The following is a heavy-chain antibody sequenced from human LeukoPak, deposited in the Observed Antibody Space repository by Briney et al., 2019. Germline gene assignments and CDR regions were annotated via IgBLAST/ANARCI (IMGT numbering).Heavy chain of an antibody. CDR1: GGTFTNYA. Sequence: GASVKVSCKASGGTFTNYAINWVRQAPGQGLEWMGRIIPILDVTNYAQKFQGRVTITADQSTSTAYMELSSLRSEDTAVYYRARGGGVDILTGFQYWGQGTLVTVSS. D-gene: IGHD3-9*01. V-gene: IGHV1-69*04. CDR2: IIPILDVT. J-gene: IGHJ4*02. CDR3: ARGGGVDILTGFQY.